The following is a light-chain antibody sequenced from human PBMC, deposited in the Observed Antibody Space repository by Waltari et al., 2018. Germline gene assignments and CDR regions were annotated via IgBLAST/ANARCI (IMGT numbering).Light chain of an antibody. J-gene: IGLJ2*01. Sequence: SYELTQPPSVSVSPGQTAAITCSGDKLGNKYACWYQQKPGHSPLLVIYQDTKRPSGIPERFSGSNSGNTATLTISGTQAVDEADYYCQAWDSSTAVFGGGTELTVL. CDR1: KLGNKY. CDR3: QAWDSSTAV. CDR2: QDT. V-gene: IGLV3-1*01.